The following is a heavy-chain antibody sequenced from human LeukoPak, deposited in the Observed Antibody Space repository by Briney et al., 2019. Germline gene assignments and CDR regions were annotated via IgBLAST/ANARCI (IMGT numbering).Heavy chain of an antibody. CDR2: INHSGST. V-gene: IGHV4-38-2*02. Sequence: SETLSLTCTVSGYSISSGYYWGWIRQPPGKGLEWIGEINHSGSTNYNPSLKSRVTISVDTSKNQFSLKLSSVTAADTAVYYCARAEWLLFDYWGQGTLVTVSS. J-gene: IGHJ4*02. CDR3: ARAEWLLFDY. D-gene: IGHD3-3*01. CDR1: GYSISSGYY.